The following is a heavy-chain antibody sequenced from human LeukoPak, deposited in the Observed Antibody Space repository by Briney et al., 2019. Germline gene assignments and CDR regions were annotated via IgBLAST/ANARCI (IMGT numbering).Heavy chain of an antibody. CDR3: ARGGDFDY. Sequence: SQTLSLTCAVSGGSISSGGYSWSWIRQPPGKGLEWIGYIYHSGSIYYNPSLKSRVTISVDRSKNQFSLKLSSVTAADTAVYYCARGGDFDYWGQGTLVTVSS. V-gene: IGHV4-30-2*01. CDR1: GGSISSGGYS. CDR2: IYHSGSI. D-gene: IGHD3-16*01. J-gene: IGHJ4*02.